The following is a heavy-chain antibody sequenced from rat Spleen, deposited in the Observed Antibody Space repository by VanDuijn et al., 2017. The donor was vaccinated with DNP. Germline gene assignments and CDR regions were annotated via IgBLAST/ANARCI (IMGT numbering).Heavy chain of an antibody. D-gene: IGHD1-1*01. CDR2: ISYDGSST. V-gene: IGHV5-7*01. J-gene: IGHJ2*01. Sequence: EVQLMESGGGLVQPGRPMRLSCAASGFTFSNYDMAWVRQAPKKGLEWVATISYDGSSTYYRDSVKGRFTISRDNAKSTLYLQMDSLRSEDTATYYCTTVVTYYFDYWGQGVMVTVSS. CDR1: GFTFSNYD. CDR3: TTVVTYYFDY.